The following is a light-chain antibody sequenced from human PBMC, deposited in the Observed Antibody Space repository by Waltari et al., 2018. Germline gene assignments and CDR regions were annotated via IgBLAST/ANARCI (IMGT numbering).Light chain of an antibody. J-gene: IGLJ2*01. CDR2: EDS. Sequence: SYVLTQPPSVSVAPGTTARMTCGGNHIGTKSVHWYQQKAGQAPVMVVYEDSDRPSGIPERVSGSNSGNTATLTISRVEAGDEADYYCQVWDSSSDHVVFGGGTKLTVL. V-gene: IGLV3-21*03. CDR3: QVWDSSSDHVV. CDR1: HIGTKS.